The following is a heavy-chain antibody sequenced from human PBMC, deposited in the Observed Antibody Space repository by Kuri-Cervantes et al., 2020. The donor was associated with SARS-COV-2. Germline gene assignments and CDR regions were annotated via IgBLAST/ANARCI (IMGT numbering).Heavy chain of an antibody. CDR3: ARIVATIQIGAFDI. D-gene: IGHD5-12*01. CDR2: IYPGDSDT. V-gene: IGHV5-51*01. J-gene: IGHJ3*02. Sequence: KVSCKGSGYSFTSYWIGWVRQMPGKGLEWMGIIYPGDSDTRYSPSFQGQVTISADKSISTAYLQWSSLKASDTAMYYCARIVATIQIGAFDIWGQGTMVTGSS. CDR1: GYSFTSYW.